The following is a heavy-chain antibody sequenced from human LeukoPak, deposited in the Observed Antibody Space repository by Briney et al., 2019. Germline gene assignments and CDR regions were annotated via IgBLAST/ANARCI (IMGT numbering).Heavy chain of an antibody. Sequence: GGSLRLSCAASGFTFSSYAMSWVRQAPGKGLEWVSAISGNGGSTYYADSVKGRFTISRDNSKNTLYLQMNSLRAEDTAVYYCANSGAAAGTYYYYYYGMDVWGQGTTVTVSS. J-gene: IGHJ6*02. V-gene: IGHV3-23*01. CDR3: ANSGAAAGTYYYYYYGMDV. CDR2: ISGNGGST. D-gene: IGHD6-13*01. CDR1: GFTFSSYA.